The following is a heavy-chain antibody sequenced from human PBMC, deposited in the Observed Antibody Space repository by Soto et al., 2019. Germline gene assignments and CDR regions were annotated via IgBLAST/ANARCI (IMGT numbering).Heavy chain of an antibody. CDR1: GGSISSSNW. CDR3: ASPRHCSSTSCYEGAFDI. D-gene: IGHD2-2*01. CDR2: IYHSGST. V-gene: IGHV4-4*02. Sequence: SETLSLTCAVSGGSISSSNWWSWVRQPPGKGLEWIGEIYHSGSTNYNPSLKSRVTISVDKSKNQFSLKLSSVTAADTAVYYCASPRHCSSTSCYEGAFDIWGQGTMVTVSS. J-gene: IGHJ3*02.